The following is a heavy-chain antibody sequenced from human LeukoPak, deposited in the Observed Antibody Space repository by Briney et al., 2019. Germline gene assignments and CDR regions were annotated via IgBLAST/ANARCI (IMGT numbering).Heavy chain of an antibody. V-gene: IGHV3-21*01. CDR3: ASWGAVGSESPGQTLSIDY. J-gene: IGHJ4*02. CDR1: GFTFSRYS. CDR2: ISGGSSYI. Sequence: GGSLRLSCEASGFTFSRYSMNWVRQAPGKGLEWVSSISGGSSYIYYADSVKGRFTNSRDNAKNSLYLQMNSLRAEYTAVYYCASWGAVGSESPGQTLSIDYWGQGTLVTVSS. D-gene: IGHD3-10*01.